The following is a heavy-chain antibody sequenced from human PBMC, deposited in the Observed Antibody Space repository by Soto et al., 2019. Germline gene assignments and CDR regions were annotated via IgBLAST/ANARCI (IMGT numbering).Heavy chain of an antibody. CDR2: IDNAGTDS. J-gene: IGHJ6*04. D-gene: IGHD3-10*01. CDR1: GFTLSGRS. V-gene: IGHV3-74*01. Sequence: EVQLVESGGGLVQPGGSLRLSCAASGFTLSGRSMHWVRQAPGKGLVWVSGIDNAGTDSTYADSMKGRFTSSRDNAKNMLYLQMNSLRVEYTAVYYCARGWFGPDVWGKGTTVTVSS. CDR3: ARGWFGPDV.